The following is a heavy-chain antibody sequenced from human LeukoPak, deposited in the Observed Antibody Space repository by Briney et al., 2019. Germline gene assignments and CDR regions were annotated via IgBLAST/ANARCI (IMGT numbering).Heavy chain of an antibody. CDR1: GGSISSSSYY. Sequence: KPSETLSLTCTVSGGSISSSSYYWGWIRQPPGKGLEWIGSIYYSGSTYYNPSLKSRVTISVDTSKNQFSLKLSSVTAADTAVYYCARRRQYLYDILTGYHDAFDIWGQGIMVTVSS. D-gene: IGHD3-9*01. J-gene: IGHJ3*02. CDR3: ARRRQYLYDILTGYHDAFDI. V-gene: IGHV4-39*07. CDR2: IYYSGST.